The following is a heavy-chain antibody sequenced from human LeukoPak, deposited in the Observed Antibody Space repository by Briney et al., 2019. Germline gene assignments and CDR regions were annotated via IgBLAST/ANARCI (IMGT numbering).Heavy chain of an antibody. J-gene: IGHJ4*02. CDR3: AKFHATWYGDT. D-gene: IGHD6-13*01. CDR1: GYNFATYW. Sequence: GESLKISCQGSGYNFATYWIVWVRQMPGKGLEWMGIIYPGNSHTRYTPSFQGQVTISADTSISTAYLHWSSLQSSDTAMYYCAKFHATWYGDTWGQGTLVTVSS. V-gene: IGHV5-51*01. CDR2: IYPGNSHT.